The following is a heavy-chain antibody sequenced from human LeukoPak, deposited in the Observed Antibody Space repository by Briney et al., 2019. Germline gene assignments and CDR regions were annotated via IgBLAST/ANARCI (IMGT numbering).Heavy chain of an antibody. D-gene: IGHD3-9*01. CDR1: GYTLTGYY. V-gene: IGHV1-2*02. CDR2: INPNSGGT. Sequence: ASVTVSCKASGYTLTGYYMHWVRQAPGQGLEWMGWINPNSGGTNYAQKFQGRVTMTRDTSISTAYMELSRLRSDDTAVYYCARFIRYWDNMNCPGGNMDVWREGTTLTVSS. J-gene: IGHJ6*03. CDR3: ARFIRYWDNMNCPGGNMDV.